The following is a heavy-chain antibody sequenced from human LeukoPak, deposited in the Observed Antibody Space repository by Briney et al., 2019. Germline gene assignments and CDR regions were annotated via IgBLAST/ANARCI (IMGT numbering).Heavy chain of an antibody. D-gene: IGHD3-22*01. CDR3: AKDEGSMIVRPFDY. Sequence: GRSLRLSCAASGFTFDDYAMHWVRKAPGKGLEWVSGISWNSGSIGYADSVKGRFTISRDNAKNSLYLQMNSLRAEDTALYYCAKDEGSMIVRPFDYWGQGTLVTVSS. V-gene: IGHV3-9*01. J-gene: IGHJ4*02. CDR1: GFTFDDYA. CDR2: ISWNSGSI.